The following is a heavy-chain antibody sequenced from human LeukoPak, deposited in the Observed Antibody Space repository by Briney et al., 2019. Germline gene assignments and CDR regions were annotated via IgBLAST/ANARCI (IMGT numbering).Heavy chain of an antibody. CDR1: GGSISSYY. V-gene: IGHV4-59*08. CDR3: ARRQRDFYGFDY. J-gene: IGHJ4*02. Sequence: PSETLSLTCTVSGGSISSYYWSWIRQPPGKGLEWIGYIYSSGITNCNPSLKSRVTISVDTSKNQFSLRLSSVTAADTAVFYCARRQRDFYGFDYWGQGTLVTVSS. CDR2: IYSSGIT. D-gene: IGHD4-17*01.